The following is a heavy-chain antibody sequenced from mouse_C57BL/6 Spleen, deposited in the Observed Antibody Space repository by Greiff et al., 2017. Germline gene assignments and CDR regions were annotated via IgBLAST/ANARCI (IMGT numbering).Heavy chain of an antibody. CDR1: GYTFTDYN. CDR3: ARSRYGSSYVGYFDV. J-gene: IGHJ1*03. D-gene: IGHD1-1*01. Sequence: EVQLQQSGPELVKPGASVKIPCKASGYTFTDYNMDWVKQSHGKSLEWIGDINPNNGGTIYNQKFKGKATLTVDKSSSTAYMELRSLTSEDTAVYYCARSRYGSSYVGYFDVWGTGTTVTVSS. V-gene: IGHV1-18*01. CDR2: INPNNGGT.